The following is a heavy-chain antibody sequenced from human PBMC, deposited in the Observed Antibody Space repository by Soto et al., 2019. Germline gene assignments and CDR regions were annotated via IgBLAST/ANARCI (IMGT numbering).Heavy chain of an antibody. CDR2: VFSSVSV. CDR3: TRDGMTTGDT. J-gene: IGHJ4*02. CDR1: GVSVTSNT. Sequence: EALSLTCIVPGVSVTSNTWSWVRQPANKGLEWIGRVFSSVSVTYSPSLKSRVRISMDTPENRISLKLDSVTAADAGVYYCTRDGMTTGDTWGPGTLVTVSS. D-gene: IGHD2-21*02. V-gene: IGHV4-4*07.